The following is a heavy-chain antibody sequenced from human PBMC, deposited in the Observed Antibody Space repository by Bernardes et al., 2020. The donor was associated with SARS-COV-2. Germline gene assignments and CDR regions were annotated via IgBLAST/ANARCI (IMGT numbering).Heavy chain of an antibody. CDR2: FYGSGTT. CDR1: GGSITSSTYY. D-gene: IGHD2-21*02. V-gene: IGHV4-39*01. J-gene: IGHJ6*02. CDR3: VGSSCGVDCYIGGLRSWDYGMDV. Sequence: TLSLTCTVSGGSITSSTYYWGWIRQSPGKGLEWIGSFYGSGTTYYNPSLQSRVTKSVDTSKNQFSLRLSSVTAADTGVYYCVGSSCGVDCYIGGLRSWDYGMDVWGQGTTVTVSS.